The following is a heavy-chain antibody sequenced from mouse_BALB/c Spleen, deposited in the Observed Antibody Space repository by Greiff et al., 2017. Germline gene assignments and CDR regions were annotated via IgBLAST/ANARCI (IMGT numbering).Heavy chain of an antibody. V-gene: IGHV2-5-1*01. D-gene: IGHD2-3*01. CDR3: AKKDDGYYAMDY. CDR2: IWRGGST. CDR1: GFSLTSYG. J-gene: IGHJ4*01. Sequence: VQLVESGPSLVQPSQSLSITCTVSGFSLTSYGVHWVRQSPGKGLEWLGVIWRGGSTDYNAAFMSRLSITKDNSKSQVFFKMNSLQADDTAIYYCAKKDDGYYAMDYWGQGTSVTVSS.